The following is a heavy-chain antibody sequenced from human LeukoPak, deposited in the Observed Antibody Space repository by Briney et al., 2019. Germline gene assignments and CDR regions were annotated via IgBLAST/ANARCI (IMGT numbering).Heavy chain of an antibody. CDR1: GFTFSHFG. CDR3: AKDAQRGFDYSNAFEH. CDR2: IWSDATKQ. J-gene: IGHJ4*02. D-gene: IGHD4-11*01. Sequence: PASSLTLASQASGFTFSHFGMHWVRPAEGDVLDLMAVIWSDATKQYYGDSVKGRLTISRDNFKKSVSLQRDSLRAEDTAVYECAKDAQRGFDYSNAFEHWGQGSLVTVSS. V-gene: IGHV3-33*06.